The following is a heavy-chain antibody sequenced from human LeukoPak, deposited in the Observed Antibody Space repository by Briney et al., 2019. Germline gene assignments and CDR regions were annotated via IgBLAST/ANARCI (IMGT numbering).Heavy chain of an antibody. CDR1: GYRFTSYY. J-gene: IGHJ4*02. Sequence: ASMKVSCKASGYRFTSYYINWVRQATGHGLEWMGWMNPHSGDADYAQKFQGRVTMTRSTSTDTAYMELSSLTAEDTAVYYCARVCSGGSCLDFWGRGTLVTVSS. V-gene: IGHV1-8*01. CDR2: MNPHSGDA. CDR3: ARVCSGGSCLDF. D-gene: IGHD2-15*01.